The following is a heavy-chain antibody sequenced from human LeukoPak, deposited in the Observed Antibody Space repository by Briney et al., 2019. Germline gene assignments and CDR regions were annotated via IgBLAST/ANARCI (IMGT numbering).Heavy chain of an antibody. CDR2: IYYSGST. J-gene: IGHJ6*03. CDR3: ARGRSGSPYGYYYYMDV. CDR1: GGSISSHY. Sequence: SETLSLTCTVSGGSISSHYWSWIRQPPGKGLEWIGYIYYSGSTNYNPSLKSRVTISVDTSKNQFSLKLSSVTAADTAVYYCARGRSGSPYGYYYYMDVWGKGTTVTVSS. D-gene: IGHD1-26*01. V-gene: IGHV4-59*11.